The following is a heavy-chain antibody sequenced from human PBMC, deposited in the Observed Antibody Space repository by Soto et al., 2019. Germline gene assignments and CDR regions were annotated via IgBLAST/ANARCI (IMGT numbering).Heavy chain of an antibody. CDR3: AIVRHYYDSRGDI. CDR2: ISAYNGNT. D-gene: IGHD3-22*01. V-gene: IGHV1-18*01. J-gene: IGHJ3*02. Sequence: AELRVGGEGSGYSFTNHGISRVRQAPGQGLEWMGWISAYNGNTEYAQKVEGRVTMTTDTSTSRVYMELRSLRSDDTAVYYCAIVRHYYDSRGDI. CDR1: GYSFTNHG.